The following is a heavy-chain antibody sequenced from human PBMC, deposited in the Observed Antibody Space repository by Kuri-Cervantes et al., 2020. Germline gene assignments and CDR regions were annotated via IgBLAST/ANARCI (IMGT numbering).Heavy chain of an antibody. Sequence: GGSLRLSCAASGFTFSSYVMSWVRQAPGKGLEWVSAISGSGGSTYYPDSVKGRFTISRDNSKNTLYMEMNRVKTDDTAVYFCMVAASTTDYWGQGTLVTVSS. CDR1: GFTFSSYV. CDR2: ISGSGGST. CDR3: MVAASTTDY. V-gene: IGHV3-23*01. D-gene: IGHD6-13*01. J-gene: IGHJ4*02.